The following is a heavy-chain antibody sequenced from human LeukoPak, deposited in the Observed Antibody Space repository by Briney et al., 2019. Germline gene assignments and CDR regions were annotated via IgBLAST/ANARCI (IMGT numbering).Heavy chain of an antibody. CDR2: IYPGDSDT. Sequence: LGESLKISCKGSGYSFTSYWIGWVRQMPGKGLEWMGIIYPGDSDTRYSPSFQGQVTISADKSISTAYLQWSSLKASDTAMYYCARLRRMITFGGYYYGMDVWGQGTTVTVSS. CDR1: GYSFTSYW. V-gene: IGHV5-51*01. CDR3: ARLRRMITFGGYYYGMDV. J-gene: IGHJ6*02. D-gene: IGHD3-16*01.